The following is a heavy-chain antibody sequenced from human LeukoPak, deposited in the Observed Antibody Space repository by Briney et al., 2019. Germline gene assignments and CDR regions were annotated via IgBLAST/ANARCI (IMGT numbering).Heavy chain of an antibody. D-gene: IGHD3-3*01. J-gene: IGHJ4*02. CDR2: IYSGGST. CDR3: ARHMYYDFWSGYNNYFDY. CDR1: GFTFSSYA. V-gene: IGHV3-66*04. Sequence: GGSLRLSCAASGFTFSSYAMSWVRQAPGKGLEWVSVIYSGGSTYYADSVKGRFTISRDNSKNTLYLQMNSLRAEDTAVYYCARHMYYDFWSGYNNYFDYWGQGTLVTVSS.